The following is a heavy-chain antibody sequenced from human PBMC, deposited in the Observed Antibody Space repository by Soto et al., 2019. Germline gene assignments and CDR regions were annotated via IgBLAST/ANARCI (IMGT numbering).Heavy chain of an antibody. V-gene: IGHV1-2*04. CDR1: GYTFTGYY. CDR3: ARDLIVGATTSDYYYYGMDV. CDR2: INPNSGGT. J-gene: IGHJ6*02. D-gene: IGHD1-26*01. Sequence: ASVKVSCTASGYTFTGYYMHWVRQAPGQGLEWMGWINPNSGGTNYAQKFQGWVTMTRDTSISTAYMELSRLRSDDTAVYYCARDLIVGATTSDYYYYGMDVWGQGTTVTVSS.